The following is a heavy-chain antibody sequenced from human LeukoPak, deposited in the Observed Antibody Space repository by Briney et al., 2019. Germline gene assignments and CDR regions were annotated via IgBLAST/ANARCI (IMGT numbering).Heavy chain of an antibody. CDR3: ARGRTEHSGYVRDGLDV. D-gene: IGHD5-12*01. V-gene: IGHV3-66*02. Sequence: GGSLRLSCAASGFAVTNNYMKWVRQAPGKGLEWVSVIYTGGGAYYSDSVKGRFTLSRDNSKNTVFLQMNSLRPEDTAVYYCARGRTEHSGYVRDGLDVWGQGTTVTVSS. CDR2: IYTGGGA. CDR1: GFAVTNNY. J-gene: IGHJ6*02.